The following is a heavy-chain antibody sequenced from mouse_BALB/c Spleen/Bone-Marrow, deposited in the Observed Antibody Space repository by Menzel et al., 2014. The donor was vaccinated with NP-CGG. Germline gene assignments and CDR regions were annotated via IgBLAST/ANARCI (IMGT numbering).Heavy chain of an antibody. V-gene: IGHV1-15*01. CDR1: GYTFTDYE. J-gene: IGHJ4*01. CDR2: IDPETGGT. D-gene: IGHD2-4*01. CDR3: ARHYYEYDGVTDY. Sequence: QVQLQQPGAELVRPGASVTLSCKASGYTFTDYEMHWVKQAPVHGLEWIGAIDPETGGTAYNQKFKGKATLTLDKSSSTAYMELSSLSSEDSAVYYCARHYYEYDGVTDYWGQGTSVTVSS.